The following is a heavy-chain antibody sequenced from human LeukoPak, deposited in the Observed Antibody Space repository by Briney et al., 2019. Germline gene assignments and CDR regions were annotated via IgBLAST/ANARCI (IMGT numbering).Heavy chain of an antibody. D-gene: IGHD6-19*01. Sequence: PGRSLRLSCAASGFTFSNYGMHWVRQAPGKGLEWVAVISYDGSNTYYADSVKGRFTISRDNSKNTLYLQMNSLRPEDTGVYYCAKEGRGIAVDGSYFDDWGQGTLVIVSS. CDR1: GFTFSNYG. CDR3: AKEGRGIAVDGSYFDD. CDR2: ISYDGSNT. V-gene: IGHV3-30*18. J-gene: IGHJ4*02.